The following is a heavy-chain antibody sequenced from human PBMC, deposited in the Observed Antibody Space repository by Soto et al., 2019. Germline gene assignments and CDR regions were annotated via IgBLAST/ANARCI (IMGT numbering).Heavy chain of an antibody. CDR3: ARSEKWEILFGSYYGMDV. CDR2: INPNSGGT. D-gene: IGHD1-26*01. V-gene: IGHV1-2*04. Sequence: VKVSCKASGYTFTGYYMHWVRPAPGQGLEWMGWINPNSGGTNYAQKFQGWVTMTRDTSISTAYMELSRLRSDDTAVYYCARSEKWEILFGSYYGMDVWGQGTTVTVSS. CDR1: GYTFTGYY. J-gene: IGHJ6*02.